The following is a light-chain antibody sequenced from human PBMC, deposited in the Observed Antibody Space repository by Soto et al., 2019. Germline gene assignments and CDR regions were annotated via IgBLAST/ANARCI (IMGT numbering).Light chain of an antibody. V-gene: IGKV2-28*01. Sequence: IVMTQSPLSLPVTPGEPASISCRSSQSLLHSNGYNYLDWYLQKPVQSPQLLIYLGSNRASGVPDRVSGSGSGTDFTLKISRVEAEDVGVYYCMQALQTPWTFGQGNKVEIK. CDR3: MQALQTPWT. CDR2: LGS. J-gene: IGKJ1*01. CDR1: QSLLHSNGYNY.